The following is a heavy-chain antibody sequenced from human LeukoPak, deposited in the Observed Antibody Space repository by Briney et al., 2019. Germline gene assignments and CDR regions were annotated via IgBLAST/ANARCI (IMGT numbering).Heavy chain of an antibody. Sequence: GGSLRLSCAASGFTFSSYAMHWDRQAPGKGLEWVAVISYDGSNKYYADSVKGRFTISRDNSKNTLYLQMNSLRAEDTAVYYCARGLRTGDLDYWGQGTLVTVSS. CDR1: GFTFSSYA. CDR2: ISYDGSNK. J-gene: IGHJ4*02. D-gene: IGHD7-27*01. CDR3: ARGLRTGDLDY. V-gene: IGHV3-30-3*01.